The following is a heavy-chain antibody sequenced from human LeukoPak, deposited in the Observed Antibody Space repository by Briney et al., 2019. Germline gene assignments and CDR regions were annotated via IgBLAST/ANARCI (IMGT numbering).Heavy chain of an antibody. Sequence: GGSLRLSCAASGFTFSSYAMSWVRQAPGKGLEWVSAISGSGGSTYYADSVKGRFTISRDKSKNTLYLQMNSLRAEDTAVYYCANPIVVVPAAGYWGQGTLVTVSS. D-gene: IGHD2-2*01. J-gene: IGHJ4*02. CDR3: ANPIVVVPAAGY. CDR2: ISGSGGST. CDR1: GFTFSSYA. V-gene: IGHV3-23*01.